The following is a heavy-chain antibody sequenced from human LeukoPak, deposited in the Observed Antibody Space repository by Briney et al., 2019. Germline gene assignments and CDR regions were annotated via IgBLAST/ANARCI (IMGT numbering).Heavy chain of an antibody. J-gene: IGHJ3*02. CDR2: INHCGST. CDR1: GGSFSGHY. D-gene: IGHD2-2*01. V-gene: IGHV4-34*01. Sequence: SETLSLTCAVYGGSFSGHYWRWLRPPPGKGLEWIGEINHCGSTNYNPSLKSRVTISVDTSKNQFSLKLSSVTAADTAVYSYARVTRIVVVPAASDAFDIWGQGTMVTVSS. CDR3: ARVTRIVVVPAASDAFDI.